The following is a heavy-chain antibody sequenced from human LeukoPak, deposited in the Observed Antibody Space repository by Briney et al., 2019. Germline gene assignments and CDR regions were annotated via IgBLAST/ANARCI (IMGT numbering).Heavy chain of an antibody. J-gene: IGHJ4*02. CDR1: GGSISSYY. CDR2: IYYSGST. V-gene: IGHV4-59*12. CDR3: ARDLGIAAAGII. Sequence: SETLSLTCTVSGGSISSYYWSWIRQPPGKGLEWIGYIYYSGSTNYNPSLKSRVTISVDTSKNQFSLKLSSVTAADTAVYYCARDLGIAAAGIIWGQGTLVTVSS. D-gene: IGHD6-13*01.